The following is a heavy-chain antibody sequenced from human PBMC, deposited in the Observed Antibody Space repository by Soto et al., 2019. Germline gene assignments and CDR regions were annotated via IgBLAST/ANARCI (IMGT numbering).Heavy chain of an antibody. Sequence: QIHLVQSGAEVKKPGASVKVSCKGSGYGFTTYGITWVRQAPGQGLEWMAWISAHNGNTNYAQKLQGRVTVTRDTSKSTAYMELRSLRSDATAVYSCARGRYGDYWGQGALVTVSS. CDR2: ISAHNGNT. V-gene: IGHV1-18*01. CDR3: ARGRYGDY. D-gene: IGHD1-1*01. CDR1: GYGFTTYG. J-gene: IGHJ4*02.